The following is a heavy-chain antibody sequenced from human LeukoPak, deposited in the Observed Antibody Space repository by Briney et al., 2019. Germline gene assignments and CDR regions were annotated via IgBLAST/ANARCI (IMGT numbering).Heavy chain of an antibody. CDR3: AKDRRAMIIPTGGFD. J-gene: IGHJ4*02. D-gene: IGHD3-22*01. CDR1: RFTFSSYV. Sequence: SGGSLRLSCAASRFTFSSYVMCWVRQAPGKGLEWVAGVSGSATKTYYADSVKGRFTISRDKSKRTLYLHMSSLRAEDTAIYYCAKDRRAMIIPTGGFDWGQGTLVTVSS. CDR2: VSGSATKT. V-gene: IGHV3-23*01.